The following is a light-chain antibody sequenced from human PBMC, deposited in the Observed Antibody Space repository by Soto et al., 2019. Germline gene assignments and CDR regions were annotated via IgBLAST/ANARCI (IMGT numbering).Light chain of an antibody. V-gene: IGKV1-17*01. CDR1: QSISTW. CDR2: AAS. J-gene: IGKJ4*01. Sequence: DIQRTQSPSSLSASVGDRVTITCRASQSISTWLAWYQQKPGKAPKRLIYAASSLQSGVPSRFSGSGSGTEFTLTISSLQPEDFATYYCLQHNSYPALTFGGGTKVDIK. CDR3: LQHNSYPALT.